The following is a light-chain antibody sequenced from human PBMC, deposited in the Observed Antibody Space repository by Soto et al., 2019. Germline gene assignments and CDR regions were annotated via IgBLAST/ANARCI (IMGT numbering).Light chain of an antibody. CDR2: DVS. J-gene: IGLJ2*01. Sequence: QSVLTQPASVSGSPGQSITISCTGTSSDVGGYNYVSWYLQHPGKVPKLLIYDVSNRPSGVSNRFSGSKSGNTASLTISGLQAEDEGDYYCSSYTSSITLVFGGGTKVTVL. CDR3: SSYTSSITLV. V-gene: IGLV2-14*03. CDR1: SSDVGGYNY.